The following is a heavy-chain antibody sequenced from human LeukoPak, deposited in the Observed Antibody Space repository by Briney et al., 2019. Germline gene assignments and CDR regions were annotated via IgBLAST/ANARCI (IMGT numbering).Heavy chain of an antibody. CDR2: VNAGNGNT. Sequence: EASVTVSCTASGYTFTSYPMHWVRQAPGQRLEWMGWVNAGNGNTKYSQKFQGRVTITRDTSASTGYMELSSLKSEDTAVYYCAREAVGFTYYFDYWGQGTLVTVSS. V-gene: IGHV1-3*01. D-gene: IGHD1-26*01. J-gene: IGHJ4*02. CDR1: GYTFTSYP. CDR3: AREAVGFTYYFDY.